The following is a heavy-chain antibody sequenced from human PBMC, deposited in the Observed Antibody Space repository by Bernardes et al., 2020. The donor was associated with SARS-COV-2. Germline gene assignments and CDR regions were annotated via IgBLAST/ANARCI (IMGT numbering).Heavy chain of an antibody. CDR3: ARDSSASSGSYYYYYGMDV. CDR1: GFTFSSYW. V-gene: IGHV3-7*01. D-gene: IGHD1-26*01. J-gene: IGHJ6*02. Sequence: GGSLRLSCAASGFTFSSYWMSWVRQAPGKGLEWVANIKQDGSEKYYVDSVKGRFTISRDNAKNSLYLQMNSLRAEDTAVYYCARDSSASSGSYYYYYGMDVWGQGTTVTVSS. CDR2: IKQDGSEK.